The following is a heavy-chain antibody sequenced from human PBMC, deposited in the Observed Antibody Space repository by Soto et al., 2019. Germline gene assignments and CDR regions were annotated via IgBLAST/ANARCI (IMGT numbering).Heavy chain of an antibody. CDR2: IWYDESNK. D-gene: IGHD6-19*01. CDR3: ARDSSSGPPRGFSDY. Sequence: QVQLVESGGGVVQPGRSLRLSCAASGFTLSSYGMHWVRQAPGKGLEWVAVIWYDESNKYYADSVKGRFTISRDNSKNTLYVQMNSLRVEDTAIYYCARDSSSGPPRGFSDYWGQGTLVTVSS. J-gene: IGHJ4*02. V-gene: IGHV3-33*01. CDR1: GFTLSSYG.